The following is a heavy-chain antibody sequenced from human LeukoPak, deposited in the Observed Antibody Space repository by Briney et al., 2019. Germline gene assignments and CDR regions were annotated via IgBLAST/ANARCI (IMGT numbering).Heavy chain of an antibody. J-gene: IGHJ4*02. V-gene: IGHV1-18*01. CDR3: ARSPSGYSGYDPVYY. Sequence: ASVKVSCKASGYTFTSYGISWVRQAPGQGLEWMGWISAYNGNTNYAQKLQGRVTMTTDTSTSTAYMELRSLRSEDTAVYYCARSPSGYSGYDPVYYWGQGTLVTVSS. D-gene: IGHD5-12*01. CDR1: GYTFTSYG. CDR2: ISAYNGNT.